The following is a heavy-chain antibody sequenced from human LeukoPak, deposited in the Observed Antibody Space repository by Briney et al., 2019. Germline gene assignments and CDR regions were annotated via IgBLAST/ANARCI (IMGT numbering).Heavy chain of an antibody. V-gene: IGHV1-2*02. CDR1: GYTFTGYY. CDR3: ARGGYCSGGSCYLRYFQH. D-gene: IGHD2-15*01. J-gene: IGHJ1*01. CDR2: INPNSGGT. Sequence: GASVKVSCKASGYTFTGYYMHWVRQAPGQGLGWMGWINPNSGGTNYAQKFQGRVTMTRDTSISTAYMELSRLRSDDTAVYYCARGGYCSGGSCYLRYFQHWGQGTLVTVSS.